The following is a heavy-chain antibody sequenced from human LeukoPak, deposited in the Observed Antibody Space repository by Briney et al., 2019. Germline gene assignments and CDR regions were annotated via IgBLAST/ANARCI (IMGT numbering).Heavy chain of an antibody. V-gene: IGHV1-18*01. D-gene: IGHD5/OR15-5a*01. CDR3: ASGVYDPPWGYYYYMDV. CDR1: GYTFTGYG. CDR2: ISAYNGNT. Sequence: VASVKVSCKASGYTFTGYGISWVRQAPGQGLEWMGWISAYNGNTNYAQKLQGRVTMTTDTSTSTAYMELRSLRSDDTAVYYCASGVYDPPWGYYYYMDVWGKGTTVTISS. J-gene: IGHJ6*03.